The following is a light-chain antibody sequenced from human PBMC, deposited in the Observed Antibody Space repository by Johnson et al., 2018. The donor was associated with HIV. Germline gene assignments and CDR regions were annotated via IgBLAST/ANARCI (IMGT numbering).Light chain of an antibody. Sequence: QPVLTQPPSVSAAPGQKVTISCSGSSSNIGNNYVSWYQQLPGTAPKLLICESNKRPSGIPNRFSGSKSGTSATLGITGLQTGDEADYYCGTWDSRLSVYVFVTGTKGTV. CDR1: SSNIGNNY. CDR3: GTWDSRLSVYV. V-gene: IGLV1-51*02. J-gene: IGLJ1*01. CDR2: ESN.